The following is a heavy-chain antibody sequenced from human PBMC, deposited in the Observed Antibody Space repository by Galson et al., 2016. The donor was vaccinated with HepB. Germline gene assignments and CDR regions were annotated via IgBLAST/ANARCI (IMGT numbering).Heavy chain of an antibody. CDR3: ARDPRFYGLGSFYDY. V-gene: IGHV7-4-1*02. CDR1: GYTFTTHA. D-gene: IGHD3-10*01. J-gene: IGHJ4*02. CDR2: INTHTGNP. Sequence: SVKVSCKASGYTFTTHAINWVRQAPGQGLEWMGWINTHTGNPTYAQGFTGRFVFSLDTSVSTAYLQISSLKAEDTAVYYCARDPRFYGLGSFYDYWGQGTLVTVSS.